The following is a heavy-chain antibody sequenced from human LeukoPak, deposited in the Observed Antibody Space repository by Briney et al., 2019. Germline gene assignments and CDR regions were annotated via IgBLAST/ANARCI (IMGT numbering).Heavy chain of an antibody. J-gene: IGHJ3*02. CDR1: GFTFSSYS. CDR2: ISSSSSYI. V-gene: IGHV3-21*01. D-gene: IGHD6-13*01. Sequence: GGSLRLSCAASGFTFSSYSMNWVRQAPGKGLGWVSSISSSSSYIYYADSVKGRFTISRDNAKNSLYLQMNSLRAEDTAVYYCARVSGMDAFDIWGQGTMVTVSS. CDR3: ARVSGMDAFDI.